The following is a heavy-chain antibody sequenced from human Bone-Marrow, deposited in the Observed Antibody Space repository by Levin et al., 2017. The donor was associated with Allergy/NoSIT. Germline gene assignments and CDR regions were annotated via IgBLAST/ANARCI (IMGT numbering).Heavy chain of an antibody. D-gene: IGHD3-9*01. Sequence: EASVKVSCAASGFTFSNYWMSWVRQAPGKGLEWVANIKQDGSEKYYVDSAKGRFTISRDNAKNSLYLQMNSLRAEDTAVYYCARDRPRDFGFDYWGQGTLVTVSS. CDR1: GFTFSNYW. V-gene: IGHV3-7*04. J-gene: IGHJ4*02. CDR3: ARDRPRDFGFDY. CDR2: IKQDGSEK.